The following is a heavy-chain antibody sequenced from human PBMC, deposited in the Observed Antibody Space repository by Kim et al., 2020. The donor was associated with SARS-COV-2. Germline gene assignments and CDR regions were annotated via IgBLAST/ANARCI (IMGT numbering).Heavy chain of an antibody. CDR1: GGSFSGYY. V-gene: IGHV4-34*01. J-gene: IGHJ4*01. D-gene: IGHD2-2*02. CDR3: ARALNCSSTSCSTATFDY. CDR2: INHSGST. Sequence: SETLSLTCAVYGGSFSGYYWSWIRQPPGKGLEWIGEINHSGSTNYNPSLKSRVTISVDTSKNQFSLKLSSVTAADTAVYYCARALNCSSTSCSTATFDY.